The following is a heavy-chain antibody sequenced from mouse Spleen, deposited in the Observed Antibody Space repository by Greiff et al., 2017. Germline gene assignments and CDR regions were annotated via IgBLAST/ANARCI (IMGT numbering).Heavy chain of an antibody. Sequence: QVQLQQSGPGLVQPSQSLSITCTVSGFSLTSYGVHWVRQSPGKGLEWLGVIWRGGSTDYNAAFMSRLSITKDNSKSQVFFKMNSLQADDTAIYYCAKNGRYDGSSYAMDYWGQGTSVTVSS. CDR2: IWRGGST. V-gene: IGHV2-5*01. CDR3: AKNGRYDGSSYAMDY. D-gene: IGHD2-14*01. CDR1: GFSLTSYG. J-gene: IGHJ4*01.